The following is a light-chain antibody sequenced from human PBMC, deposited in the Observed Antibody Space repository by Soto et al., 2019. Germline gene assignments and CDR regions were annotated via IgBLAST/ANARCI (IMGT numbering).Light chain of an antibody. Sequence: QSALTQPRSVSGSPGQSVTVSCTGTSSDVGIYDYVSWYQQHPGKAPKLILYDVSKWPSGVPRRFSGSKSGNTASLTISGLQAEDEADYYCSSYAAYYTYVFGTGTKVTV. J-gene: IGLJ1*01. CDR3: SSYAAYYTYV. CDR2: DVS. CDR1: SSDVGIYDY. V-gene: IGLV2-11*01.